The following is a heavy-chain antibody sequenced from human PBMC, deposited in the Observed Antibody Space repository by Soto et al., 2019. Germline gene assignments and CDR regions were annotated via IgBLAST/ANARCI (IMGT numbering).Heavy chain of an antibody. CDR3: ARDELSYYGSGSYYRGSDP. D-gene: IGHD3-10*01. J-gene: IGHJ5*02. Sequence: ASVKVSCKASGGTFSSYAISWVRQAPGQGLEWRGGIIPIFGTANYAQKFQGRVTITADESTSTAYMELSSLRSEDTAVYYCARDELSYYGSGSYYRGSDPWGQGTLVTVSS. CDR2: IIPIFGTA. CDR1: GGTFSSYA. V-gene: IGHV1-69*13.